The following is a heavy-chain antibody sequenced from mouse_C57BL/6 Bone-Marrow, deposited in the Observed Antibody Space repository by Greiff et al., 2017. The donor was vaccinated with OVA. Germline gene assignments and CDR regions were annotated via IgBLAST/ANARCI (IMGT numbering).Heavy chain of an antibody. J-gene: IGHJ2*01. CDR1: GYSITSGYY. V-gene: IGHV3-6*01. D-gene: IGHD2-1*01. Sequence: EVQLKESGPGLVKPSQSLSLTCSVTGYSITSGYYWNWIRQFPGNKLEWMGYISYDGSNNYNPSLKNRISITRDTSKNQFFLKLNSVTTEDTATYYCARDIPMVTIDYWGQGTTLTVSS. CDR3: ARDIPMVTIDY. CDR2: ISYDGSN.